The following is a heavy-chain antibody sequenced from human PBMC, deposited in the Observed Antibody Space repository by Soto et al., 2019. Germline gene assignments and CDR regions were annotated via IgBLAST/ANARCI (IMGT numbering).Heavy chain of an antibody. CDR3: ASSKVEQQLFFNYYYYGMDV. Sequence: QVQLQESGPGLVKPSETLSLTCTVSGGSVSSGSYYWSWIRQPPGKGLEWIGYIYYSGSTNYNPSLKSRVTISVDTAKNPFSLKLSSVTAADTAVYYCASSKVEQQLFFNYYYYGMDVWGQGTTVTVSS. J-gene: IGHJ6*02. CDR1: GGSVSSGSYY. D-gene: IGHD6-13*01. CDR2: IYYSGST. V-gene: IGHV4-61*01.